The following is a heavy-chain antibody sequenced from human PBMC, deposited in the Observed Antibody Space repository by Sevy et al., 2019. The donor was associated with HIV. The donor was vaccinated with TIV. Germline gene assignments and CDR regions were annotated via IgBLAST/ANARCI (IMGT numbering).Heavy chain of an antibody. D-gene: IGHD1-26*01. Sequence: GGCLRLSCAASGFTFSSYGMHWVRQAPGKGLEWMAVISYDGSNKYYADSVKGRFTISRDNSNNRLYLQMNILRAEDTAVYYCALDGTSGRYRPPYYYYMDVWGKGTTVTVSS. V-gene: IGHV3-30*03. J-gene: IGHJ6*03. CDR2: ISYDGSNK. CDR3: ALDGTSGRYRPPYYYYMDV. CDR1: GFTFSSYG.